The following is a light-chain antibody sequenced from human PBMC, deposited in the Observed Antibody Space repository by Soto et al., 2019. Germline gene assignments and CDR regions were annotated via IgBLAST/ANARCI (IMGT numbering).Light chain of an antibody. V-gene: IGKV3-20*01. CDR3: QQYGSSPTWT. Sequence: EIVFTQSPGTLSFSPWERSTLSFRAIQSVSSSSLAWYQQKPGQAPRLLIYGASTRATGIPDRFSGSGSGTDFTLTISRLEPDDSAVYYCQQYGSSPTWTFGQGTKVDIK. CDR1: QSVSSSS. CDR2: GAS. J-gene: IGKJ1*01.